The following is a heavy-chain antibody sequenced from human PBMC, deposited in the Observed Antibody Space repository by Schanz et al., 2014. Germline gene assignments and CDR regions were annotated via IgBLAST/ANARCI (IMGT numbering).Heavy chain of an antibody. D-gene: IGHD6-13*01. Sequence: QVQLVQSGAEVKKPGSSVKVSCKASGGTFSSYTISWVRQAPGQGLEWMGRIIPSLGLAKYEQKFQDKVTITADRSTSTAYMELSSLRSEDTAVYYCASSGAGYSSSWDFDYWGQGTLVTVSS. J-gene: IGHJ4*02. CDR2: IIPSLGLA. CDR1: GGTFSSYT. V-gene: IGHV1-69*02. CDR3: ASSGAGYSSSWDFDY.